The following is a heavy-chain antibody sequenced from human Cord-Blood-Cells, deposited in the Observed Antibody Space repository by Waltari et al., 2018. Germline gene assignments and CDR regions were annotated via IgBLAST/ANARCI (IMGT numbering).Heavy chain of an antibody. CDR1: GGSFSGYY. V-gene: IGHV4-34*01. CDR3: ATLGGSGWYFDY. D-gene: IGHD6-19*01. J-gene: IGHJ4*02. CDR2: INHSGST. Sequence: QVQLQQWGAGLLNPSETLSLTCAVHGGSFSGYYSRWTRQPPGKGLEWIGEINHSGSTNYNPSLKSRVTISVDTSKNQFCLKLSSVTAADTAVYYCATLGGSGWYFDYWGQGTLVTVSS.